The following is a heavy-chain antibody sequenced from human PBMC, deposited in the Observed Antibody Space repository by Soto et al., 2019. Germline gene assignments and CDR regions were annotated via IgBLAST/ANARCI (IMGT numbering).Heavy chain of an antibody. CDR3: ARDTFDSARYYDFWSGSGPYGMDV. V-gene: IGHV3-33*01. D-gene: IGHD3-3*01. CDR2: IWYDGSNK. Sequence: GGSLRLSCAASGFTFSSYGMHWVRQAPGKGLEWVAVIWYDGSNKYYADSVKGRFTISRDNSKNTLYLQMNSLRAEDTAVYYCARDTFDSARYYDFWSGSGPYGMDVWGQGTTVTVSS. CDR1: GFTFSSYG. J-gene: IGHJ6*02.